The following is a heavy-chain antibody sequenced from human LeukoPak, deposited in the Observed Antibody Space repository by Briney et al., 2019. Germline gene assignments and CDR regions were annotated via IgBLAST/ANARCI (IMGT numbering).Heavy chain of an antibody. CDR1: GGPISSYY. V-gene: IGHV4-59*01. D-gene: IGHD6-13*01. Sequence: PSETLSLTCTVSGGPISSYYWSWIRQPPGKGLEWIGYIYYSGSTNYNPSLKSRVTISVDTSKNQFSLKLSSVTAADTAVYYCARDVSSSWQGPRFDPWGQGTLVTVSS. J-gene: IGHJ5*02. CDR2: IYYSGST. CDR3: ARDVSSSWQGPRFDP.